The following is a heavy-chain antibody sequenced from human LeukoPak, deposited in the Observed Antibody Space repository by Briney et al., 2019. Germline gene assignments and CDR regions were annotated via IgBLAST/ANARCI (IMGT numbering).Heavy chain of an antibody. CDR1: GDSISSGNYY. CDR3: ARVTTGGYYNC. D-gene: IGHD3-22*01. CDR2: IYSTGST. V-gene: IGHV4-61*02. J-gene: IGHJ4*02. Sequence: SQTLSLTCSVSGDSISSGNYYWTWIRQPAGKGLEGIGRIYSTGSTNYNPSLKSRVTISVDTSKNQFSLRLSSVTAADTAVYYCARVTTGGYYNCWGQGTLVTVS.